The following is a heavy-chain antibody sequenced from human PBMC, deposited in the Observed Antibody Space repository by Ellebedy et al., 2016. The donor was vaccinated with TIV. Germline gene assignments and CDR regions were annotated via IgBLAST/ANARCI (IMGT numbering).Heavy chain of an antibody. J-gene: IGHJ4*02. V-gene: IGHV2-70*11. CDR2: IDWDDDK. Sequence: SGPTLVKPTQTLTLTCTFSGFSLPTRGLCVSWIRQPPGNALEWLARIDWDDDKYSRTSLKTRLTISKDTSKNQVVLTMTNMEPVDTATYHCARLPFSSSPSYSFDYWGQGTLVTVSS. CDR1: GFSLPTRGLC. D-gene: IGHD6-13*01. CDR3: ARLPFSSSPSYSFDY.